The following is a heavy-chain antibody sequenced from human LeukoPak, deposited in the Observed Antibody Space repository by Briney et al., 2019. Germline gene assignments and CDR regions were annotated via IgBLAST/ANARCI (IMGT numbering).Heavy chain of an antibody. CDR2: IYYSGST. D-gene: IGHD6-19*01. V-gene: IGHV4-39*02. CDR1: GGSISSSSYY. J-gene: IGHJ4*02. Sequence: PSETLSLTCTVSGGSISSSSYYWGWIRQPPGKGLEWIGSIYYSGSTSYNPSLKSRVTISVDTSKNHFSLKLNSVTAADTGLYYCARNSSGWSFDYWDQGTLVTVSS. CDR3: ARNSSGWSFDY.